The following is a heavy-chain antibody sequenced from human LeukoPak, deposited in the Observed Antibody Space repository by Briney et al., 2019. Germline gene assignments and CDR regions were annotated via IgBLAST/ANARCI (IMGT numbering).Heavy chain of an antibody. CDR1: GGTVSSYA. D-gene: IGHD2-2*01. CDR2: IIPIFVTA. Sequence: SVKVSCKASGGTVSSYAISWVRHAPGQGLEWIGGIIPIFVTANYAQKFQGRVTITADKSTSTAYMELSSLRSEDTAVYYCASLADIVVVPAAIGGYYYYYGMDVWGKGTTVTVSS. J-gene: IGHJ6*04. V-gene: IGHV1-69*06. CDR3: ASLADIVVVPAAIGGYYYYYGMDV.